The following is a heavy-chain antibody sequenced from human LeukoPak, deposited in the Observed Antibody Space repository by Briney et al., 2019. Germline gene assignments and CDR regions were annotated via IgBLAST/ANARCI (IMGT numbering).Heavy chain of an antibody. D-gene: IGHD6-6*01. V-gene: IGHV4-4*07. CDR2: IYTSGST. CDR3: AREARQVHYYYYYYMDV. J-gene: IGHJ6*03. Sequence: SETLSLTCTVPGGSISNYYWSWIRQPAGKGLEWIGRIYTSGSTNYNPSLKSRVTMSVDTSKNQFSLKLSSVTAADTAVYYCAREARQVHYYYYYYMDVWGKGTTVTVSS. CDR1: GGSISNYY.